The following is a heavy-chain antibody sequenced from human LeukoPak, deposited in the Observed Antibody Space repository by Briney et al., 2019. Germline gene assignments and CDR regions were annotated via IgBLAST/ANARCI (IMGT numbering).Heavy chain of an antibody. CDR2: IYHSGST. CDR3: ARSAGPNGELLDY. D-gene: IGHD3-10*01. J-gene: IGHJ4*02. V-gene: IGHV4-30-2*01. CDR1: GGSISSGGHS. Sequence: SETLSLTCAVSGGSISSGGHSWSWIRQPPGKGLEWIGYIYHSGSTYYNPSLKSRVTISVDRSKNQFSLKLSSVTAADTAVYYCARSAGPNGELLDYWGQGTLVTVSS.